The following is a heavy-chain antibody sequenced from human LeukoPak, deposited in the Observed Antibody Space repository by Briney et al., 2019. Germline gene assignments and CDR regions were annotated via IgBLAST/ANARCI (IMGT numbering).Heavy chain of an antibody. J-gene: IGHJ4*02. Sequence: PSETLSLTCTVSGGSISSSSYYWGWIRQPPGKGLEWIGSIYYSGSTYYNPSLKSRVTISVDTSKNQFSLKLSSVTAADTAVYYCARDAHYYDSSGYYFFDYWGQGTLVTVSS. CDR1: GGSISSSSYY. D-gene: IGHD3-22*01. V-gene: IGHV4-39*07. CDR2: IYYSGST. CDR3: ARDAHYYDSSGYYFFDY.